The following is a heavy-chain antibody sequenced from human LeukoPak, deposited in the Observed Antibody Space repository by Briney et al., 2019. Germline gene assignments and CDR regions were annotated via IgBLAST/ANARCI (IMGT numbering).Heavy chain of an antibody. D-gene: IGHD2-21*02. CDR2: IYRTGTT. CDR1: GGSISSGAYS. CDR3: ARDQGDHDAFDI. Sequence: PSQTLSLTCTVSGGSISSGAYSWSWIRQPPGKGLEWIGYIYRTGTTYYNPSLKSRVTISVDTSKSQFSLKLTSVTAADTAVYYCARDQGDHDAFDIWGRGTGVSVPS. V-gene: IGHV4-30-2*01. J-gene: IGHJ3*02.